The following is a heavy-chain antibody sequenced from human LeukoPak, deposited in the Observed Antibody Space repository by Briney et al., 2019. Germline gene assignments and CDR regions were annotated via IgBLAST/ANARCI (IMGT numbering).Heavy chain of an antibody. Sequence: GGSLRLSCAASGFTFTSHSMSWVRQAQGKGLEWVSAISSSGHVTFYADSVKGRFTVSRDQSQNTLFLQMSSLRADDTAVYYCAKHRLPVAGSPSKNPTAYFEDWGQGILVTVSS. CDR3: AKHRLPVAGSPSKNPTAYFED. D-gene: IGHD6-19*01. J-gene: IGHJ4*02. V-gene: IGHV3-23*01. CDR2: ISSSGHVT. CDR1: GFTFTSHS.